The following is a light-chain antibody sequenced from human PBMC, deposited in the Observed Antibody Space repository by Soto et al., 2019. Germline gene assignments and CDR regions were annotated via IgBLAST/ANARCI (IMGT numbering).Light chain of an antibody. CDR3: QQSYNTPRT. J-gene: IGKJ1*01. V-gene: IGKV1-39*01. CDR2: TAS. Sequence: DIQMTQSPSSLSASVGDRVTITCRASRTITMYLNWYQHKSGKAPKLLIYTASNLHSGVPSRFSGSGSGTDFTLTISSLQADDFATYYCQQSYNTPRTFGQGTKVDIK. CDR1: RTITMY.